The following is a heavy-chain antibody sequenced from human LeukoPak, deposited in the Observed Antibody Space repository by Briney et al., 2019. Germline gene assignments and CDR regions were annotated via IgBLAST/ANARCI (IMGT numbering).Heavy chain of an antibody. CDR1: GYTFTGYY. J-gene: IGHJ4*02. CDR3: AREGREFGPHKLAGFDY. V-gene: IGHV1-2*02. D-gene: IGHD3-10*01. Sequence: GASVKVSCKASGYTFTGYYMHWVRQAPGQGLEWMGWINPNSGGTNYAQKFQGRVTMTRDTSITTAYMELNGLRSDDTAVYYCAREGREFGPHKLAGFDYWGQGTLVTVSS. CDR2: INPNSGGT.